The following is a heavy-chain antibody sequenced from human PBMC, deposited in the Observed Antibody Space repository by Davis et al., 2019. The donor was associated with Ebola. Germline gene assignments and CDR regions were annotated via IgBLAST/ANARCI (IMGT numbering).Heavy chain of an antibody. V-gene: IGHV1-69*13. CDR2: IIPIFGTA. J-gene: IGHJ4*02. D-gene: IGHD3-9*01. CDR3: ATGGGLRYFDWLDY. CDR1: GGTFSSYG. Sequence: SVKVSCKASGGTFSSYGISWVRQAPGQGLEWMGGIIPIFGTANYAQKFQGRVTITADESTSTAYMELSSLRSEDTAVYYCATGGGLRYFDWLDYWGQGTLVTVSS.